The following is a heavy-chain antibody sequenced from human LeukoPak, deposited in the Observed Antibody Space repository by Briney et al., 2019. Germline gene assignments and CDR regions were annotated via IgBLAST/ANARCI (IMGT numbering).Heavy chain of an antibody. CDR1: GYTFTSYG. V-gene: IGHV1-18*01. J-gene: IGHJ4*02. Sequence: GASVKVSCKASGYTFTSYGISWVRQAPGQGLEWMGWISAYNGNTNYAQKLQGRVTMTTDTSTSTAYMELRSLRSDNTAVYYCARVIRAAAAGTAYDYWGQGTLVTVSS. D-gene: IGHD6-13*01. CDR3: ARVIRAAAAGTAYDY. CDR2: ISAYNGNT.